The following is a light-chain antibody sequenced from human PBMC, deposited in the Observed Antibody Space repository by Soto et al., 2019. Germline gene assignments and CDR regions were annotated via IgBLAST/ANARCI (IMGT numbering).Light chain of an antibody. CDR2: GNS. J-gene: IGLJ2*01. CDR3: QSYDSSLSGPL. Sequence: QSVLTQPTSVSGAPGQRVTISCTGSSSNIGAGYDVHWYQQLPGTAPKLLIYGNSNRPSGVPDRFSGSKSGTSASLAITGLQAEDEADYYCQSYDSSLSGPLFGGGTKVTVL. CDR1: SSNIGAGYD. V-gene: IGLV1-40*01.